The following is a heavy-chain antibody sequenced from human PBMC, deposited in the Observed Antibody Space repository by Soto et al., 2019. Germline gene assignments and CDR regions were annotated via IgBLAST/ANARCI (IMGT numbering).Heavy chain of an antibody. CDR2: ISSGSAYI. D-gene: IGHD1-26*01. CDR3: ARDEGGSYDNWFTP. CDR1: TFNSYS. J-gene: IGHJ5*02. V-gene: IGHV3-21*06. Sequence: EVQMVESGGGMVKPGGYLRLSCTFTFNSYSLNWVRQAPGKGLEWVSSISSGSAYIKYADSVKGRFTISRDKANNLLYLQKRSLRVDDTGVYYCARDEGGSYDNWFTPGGKGTLVTVSS.